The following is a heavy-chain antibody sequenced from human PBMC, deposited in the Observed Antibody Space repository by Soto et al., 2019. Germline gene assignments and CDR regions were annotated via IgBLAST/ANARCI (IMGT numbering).Heavy chain of an antibody. CDR1: GFSFMNFV. CDR3: FSEHLDS. CDR2: ISAGGDTT. V-gene: IGHV3-23*01. J-gene: IGHJ4*02. Sequence: PGGSLRLSCAASGFSFMNFVMYWVRQAPGEGLEWVSVISAGGDTTYYADPVKGRFTVSRDNSKNTLYLQMNSLRAEDTAMYYCFSEHLDSWGQGQLDTLSS.